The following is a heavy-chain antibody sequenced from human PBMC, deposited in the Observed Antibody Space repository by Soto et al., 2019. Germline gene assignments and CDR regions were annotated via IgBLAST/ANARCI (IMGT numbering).Heavy chain of an antibody. CDR1: GGSVTRTSFY. D-gene: IGHD3-16*01. J-gene: IGHJ5*02. Sequence: SETLSLTCTVSGGSVTRTSFYWSWIRQTPGKGLEWIGYFHYGGRTNYKPSLKSRVNISVDTSKSQFSLQLSSVTAADTALYFWVRDRAFSYAYDLWGQGTLVTVSS. V-gene: IGHV4-61*01. CDR2: FHYGGRT. CDR3: VRDRAFSYAYDL.